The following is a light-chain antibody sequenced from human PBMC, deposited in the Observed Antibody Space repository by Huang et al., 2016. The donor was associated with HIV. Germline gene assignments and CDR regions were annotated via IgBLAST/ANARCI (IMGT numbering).Light chain of an antibody. J-gene: IGKJ1*01. CDR1: QSVLYSSNNNNY. CDR3: QQYYNTPS. V-gene: IGKV4-1*01. Sequence: DIVMTQSPDSLTVFLGERATINCKSSQSVLYSSNNNNYLAWYQQKPGQPPKLLIYWASTRESGVPDRFSGSGSGTDFTLTISSLQAEDVAVYYCQQYYNTPSFGQGTKVEIK. CDR2: WAS.